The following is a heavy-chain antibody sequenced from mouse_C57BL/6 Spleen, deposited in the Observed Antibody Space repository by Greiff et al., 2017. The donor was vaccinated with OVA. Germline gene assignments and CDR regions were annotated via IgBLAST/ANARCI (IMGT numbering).Heavy chain of an antibody. CDR1: GYTFTSYG. Sequence: VKLQQSGAELARPGASVKLSCKASGYTFTSYGISWVKQRTGQGLEWIGEIYPRSGNTYYNEKFKGKATLTADKSSSTAYMELRSLTSEDSAVYFCARGGDGLAYWGQGTLVTVSA. D-gene: IGHD1-1*01. CDR2: IYPRSGNT. J-gene: IGHJ3*01. V-gene: IGHV1-81*01. CDR3: ARGGDGLAY.